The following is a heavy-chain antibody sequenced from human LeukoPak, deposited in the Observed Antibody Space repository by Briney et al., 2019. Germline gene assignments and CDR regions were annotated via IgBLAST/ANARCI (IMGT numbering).Heavy chain of an antibody. J-gene: IGHJ4*02. CDR3: AKEYSVRNQFDY. Sequence: ASVKVSCKASGYTFSSYDINWVRQATGQGLEWMGWMNPNSGNTDYAQRFQGRVTMTRNTSISTAYMELSSLRSEDTAVYYCAKEYSVRNQFDYWGQGTLVAVPS. CDR1: GYTFSSYD. V-gene: IGHV1-8*01. D-gene: IGHD1-14*01. CDR2: MNPNSGNT.